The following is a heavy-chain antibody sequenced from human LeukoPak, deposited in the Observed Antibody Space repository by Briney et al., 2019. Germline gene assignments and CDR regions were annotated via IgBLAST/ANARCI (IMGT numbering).Heavy chain of an antibody. J-gene: IGHJ4*02. Sequence: GGSLRLPCAASGFTFSSYEMNWVRQAPGKGLEWVSYITSSGSTIYYADSVKGRFTISRDNAKNSLYLQMNSLTAEDTAVYYCARGTDCGDYGFWGQGTLVTASS. D-gene: IGHD4-17*01. V-gene: IGHV3-48*03. CDR2: ITSSGSTI. CDR3: ARGTDCGDYGF. CDR1: GFTFSSYE.